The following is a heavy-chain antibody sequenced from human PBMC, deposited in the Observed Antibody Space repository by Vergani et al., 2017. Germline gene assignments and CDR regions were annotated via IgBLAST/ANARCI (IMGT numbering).Heavy chain of an antibody. CDR3: ARDRDSSSSYYYGMDV. D-gene: IGHD6-13*01. CDR1: GGSISSGSYY. V-gene: IGHV4-61*02. J-gene: IGHJ6*02. CDR2: IYTSGST. Sequence: QVQLQESGPGLVKPSQTLSLTCTVSGGSISSGSYYWSWIRQPAGKGLEWIGRIYTSGSTNYNPSLKSRVTISVDTSKNQFSLKLSSVTAADTAVYYCARDRDSSSSYYYGMDVWGQGTTVTVSS.